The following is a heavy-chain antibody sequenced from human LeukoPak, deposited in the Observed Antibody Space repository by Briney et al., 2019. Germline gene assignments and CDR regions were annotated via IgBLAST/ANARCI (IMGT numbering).Heavy chain of an antibody. CDR1: GFTFSSYG. CDR2: IWYDGSNK. Sequence: GGSLRLSCAASGFTFSSYGMHWVRQAPGKGLEWVAVIWYDGSNKYYADSVKGRFTISRDNSKNTLYLQMNSLRAEDTAVYYCAKPLWFGELSFAFDIWGQGTMVTVSS. D-gene: IGHD3-10*01. V-gene: IGHV3-33*06. J-gene: IGHJ3*02. CDR3: AKPLWFGELSFAFDI.